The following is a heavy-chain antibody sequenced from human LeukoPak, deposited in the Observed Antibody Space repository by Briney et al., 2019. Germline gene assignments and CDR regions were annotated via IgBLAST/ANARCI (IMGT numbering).Heavy chain of an antibody. J-gene: IGHJ4*02. CDR3: ARGVPEYYDFWSGYFYYFDY. CDR1: GGSISSYY. CDR2: IYYSGST. V-gene: IGHV4-59*01. D-gene: IGHD3-3*01. Sequence: PSETLSLTCTVSGGSISSYYWSWIRQPPGKGLEWIGYIYYSGSTNYNPSLKSRVTISVDTSKNQFSLKLTSVTAADTAVYYCARGVPEYYDFWSGYFYYFDYWGQGTLVTVSS.